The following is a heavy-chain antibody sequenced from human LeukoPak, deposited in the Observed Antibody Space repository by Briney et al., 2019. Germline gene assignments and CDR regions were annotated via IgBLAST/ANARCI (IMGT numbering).Heavy chain of an antibody. CDR1: GGSFSGYY. CDR2: INHSGST. V-gene: IGHV4-34*01. J-gene: IGHJ4*02. D-gene: IGHD3-10*01. CDR3: ARTKGSVLLWFGGTRYFDH. Sequence: PSETLSLTCAVYGGSFSGYYWSWIRQPPGKGLEWIGDINHSGSTNYNPSLKSRVTISVDTSKNQFSLKLSSVTAADTAVYYCARTKGSVLLWFGGTRYFDHWGQGTLVTVSS.